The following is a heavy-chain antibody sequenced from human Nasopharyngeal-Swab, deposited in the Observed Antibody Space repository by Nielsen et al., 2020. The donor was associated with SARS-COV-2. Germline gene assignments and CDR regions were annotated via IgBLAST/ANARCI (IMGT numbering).Heavy chain of an antibody. CDR2: IYTSGST. CDR3: ARVTRDGYNYDRFDY. CDR1: GGSISSYY. J-gene: IGHJ4*02. Sequence: SETLSLTCTVSGGSISSYYWSWIRQPAGKGLEWIGRIYTSGSTNYNPSLKSRVTMSVDTSMNQFSLKLSSVTAADTAVYYCARVTRDGYNYDRFDYWGQGTLVTVSS. V-gene: IGHV4-4*07. D-gene: IGHD5-24*01.